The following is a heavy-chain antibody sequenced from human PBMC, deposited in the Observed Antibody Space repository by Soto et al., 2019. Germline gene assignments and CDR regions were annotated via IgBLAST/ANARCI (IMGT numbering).Heavy chain of an antibody. CDR1: GGTFSRNT. V-gene: IGHV1-69*13. Sequence: ASVKDSCKASGGTFSRNTISWVRQAPGQGLEWMGGIMPIFGSANYAQKFKGRVTITADENTRTVYMELSRLRSEDTAVYYCARQFDSNTTCYYYAYWGQGTLVTVSS. J-gene: IGHJ4*02. D-gene: IGHD3-22*01. CDR2: IMPIFGSA. CDR3: ARQFDSNTTCYYYAY.